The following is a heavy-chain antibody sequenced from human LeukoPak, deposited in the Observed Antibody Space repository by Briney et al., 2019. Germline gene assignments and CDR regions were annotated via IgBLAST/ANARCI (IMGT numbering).Heavy chain of an antibody. V-gene: IGHV3-23*01. CDR3: AKGQGYCSGGNCYSSFDY. Sequence: GGSLRLSCAASGFTFSSYAMSWVRQAPGKGLEWVSTNSGSGGSTYYADSVKGRFPISRDNSKNTLYLQKNSLRAEDTAVYYCAKGQGYCSGGNCYSSFDYWGQGTLVTVSS. D-gene: IGHD2-15*01. CDR2: NSGSGGST. CDR1: GFTFSSYA. J-gene: IGHJ4*02.